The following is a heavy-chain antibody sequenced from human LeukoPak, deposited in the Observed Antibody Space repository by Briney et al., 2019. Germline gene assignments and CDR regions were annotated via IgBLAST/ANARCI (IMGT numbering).Heavy chain of an antibody. CDR1: RYTYTSYH. CDR3: ARSDKMDV. Sequence: ASVQESCQASRYTYTSYHIHWLRPVPGQGLEWMGVINPSEGSTDYAQKFQDRVSLTRDTSTSTVYMDLSRLRCEDTAVYYCARSDKMDVWGQGTTVTVSS. J-gene: IGHJ6*02. V-gene: IGHV1-46*01. CDR2: INPSEGST.